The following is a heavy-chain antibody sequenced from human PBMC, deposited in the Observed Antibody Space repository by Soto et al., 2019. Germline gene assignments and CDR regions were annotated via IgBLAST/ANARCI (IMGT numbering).Heavy chain of an antibody. CDR1: GDSVSGGYY. CDR2: VSPIGTP. Sequence: QVQLQESGPGLVKPSQTLSLTCTVSGDSVSGGYYWSWVRQRPRKGLEWIGYVSPIGTPYSSPSLDRRGSISIATYKNQLSLEVRSVTAADTAVYYCARDRGSYGMDVWGQGTTVTVSS. V-gene: IGHV4-31*03. J-gene: IGHJ6*02. CDR3: ARDRGSYGMDV.